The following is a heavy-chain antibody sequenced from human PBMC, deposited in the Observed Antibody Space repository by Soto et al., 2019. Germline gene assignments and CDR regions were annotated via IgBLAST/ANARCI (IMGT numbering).Heavy chain of an antibody. V-gene: IGHV3-23*01. J-gene: IGHJ6*02. CDR3: ANRPRQYNMDV. Sequence: GGSRRLSCATSRIIFNTYGMTWVRHAPGKGLEWVASITSIAGGTHYADSVRGRFTISRDNSNNRLYLQMSSLRVEDTAVYFCANRPRQYNMDVWGQGTTVTVSS. D-gene: IGHD1-1*01. CDR1: RIIFNTYG. CDR2: ITSIAGGT.